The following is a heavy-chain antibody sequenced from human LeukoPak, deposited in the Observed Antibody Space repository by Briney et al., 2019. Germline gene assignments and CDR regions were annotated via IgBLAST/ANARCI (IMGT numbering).Heavy chain of an antibody. D-gene: IGHD3-22*01. CDR1: GFTFDDYA. CDR2: ISGSGGSI. V-gene: IGHV3-23*01. Sequence: PGRSLRLSCAASGFTFDDYAMHWVRQAPGKGLEWVSAISGSGGSIYYADSVKGRFTISRDNSKNTLYLQMNSLRAEDTAVYFCAGGYSNWFDPWGQGTLVTVSS. J-gene: IGHJ5*02. CDR3: AGGYSNWFDP.